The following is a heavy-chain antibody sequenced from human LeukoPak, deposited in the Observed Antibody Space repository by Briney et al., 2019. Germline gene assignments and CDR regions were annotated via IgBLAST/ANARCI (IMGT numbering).Heavy chain of an antibody. V-gene: IGHV4-61*02. Sequence: PSQTLSLTCTVCGGSISSGSYYWSWIRQPAGKGLEWIGRIYTSGSTNYNPSLKSRVTISVDTSKNQFSLKLSSVTAADTAVYYCARDTTVHFDYWGQGTLVTVSS. CDR1: GGSISSGSYY. CDR3: ARDTTVHFDY. J-gene: IGHJ4*02. CDR2: IYTSGST. D-gene: IGHD4-17*01.